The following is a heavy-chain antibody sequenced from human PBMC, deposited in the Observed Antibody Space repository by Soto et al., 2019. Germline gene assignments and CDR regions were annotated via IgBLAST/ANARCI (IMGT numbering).Heavy chain of an antibody. D-gene: IGHD6-13*01. CDR2: IDPSDSYT. Sequence: EVQLVQSGAEVKKPGESLRISCKGSGYSFTSYWISWVRQMPGKGLEWMGRIDPSDSYTNYSPSFQGHVTISADKSISTAYLQWSSLKDSDTAMYYCARLQPAAGDNDLTFDYWGQGTLVTVSS. J-gene: IGHJ4*02. CDR1: GYSFTSYW. CDR3: ARLQPAAGDNDLTFDY. V-gene: IGHV5-10-1*01.